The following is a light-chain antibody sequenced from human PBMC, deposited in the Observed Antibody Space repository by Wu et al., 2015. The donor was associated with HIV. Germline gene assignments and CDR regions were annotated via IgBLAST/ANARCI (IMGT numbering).Light chain of an antibody. Sequence: EIVMTQSPATLSVSPGERATLSCRASQSVGSDLAWHQQKPGQAPRLLIYGASNRATGIPARFSGSGSGTEFTLTISSMQSNDFTAYYCQQYNNWPPFTFGQGTRLEIK. CDR1: QSVGSD. J-gene: IGKJ5*01. CDR3: QQYNNWPPFT. V-gene: IGKV3-15*01. CDR2: GAS.